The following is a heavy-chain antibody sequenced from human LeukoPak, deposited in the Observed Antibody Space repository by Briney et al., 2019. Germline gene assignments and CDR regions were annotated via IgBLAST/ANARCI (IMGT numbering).Heavy chain of an antibody. V-gene: IGHV3-7*01. CDR1: GFTFSSYW. D-gene: IGHD1-1*01. CDR3: ARDQTGELYIQHYYYMDV. Sequence: GGSLRLSCAASGFTFSSYWMSWVRQAPGKGLEWVANIKQDGSEKYYVDSVKGRFTISRDNAKNSLYLQMNSLRAEDTAVYYCARDQTGELYIQHYYYMDVWGKGTTVTVSS. J-gene: IGHJ6*03. CDR2: IKQDGSEK.